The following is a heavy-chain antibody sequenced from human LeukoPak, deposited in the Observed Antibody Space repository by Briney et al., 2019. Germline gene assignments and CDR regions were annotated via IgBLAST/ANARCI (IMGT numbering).Heavy chain of an antibody. CDR1: GGTFSSYA. CDR3: ARGAFPKQTNWFDP. V-gene: IGHV1-69*04. J-gene: IGHJ5*02. CDR2: IIPILGIA. D-gene: IGHD1/OR15-1a*01. Sequence: ASVKVSCKASGGTFSSYAISWVRQAPGQGLEWMGRIIPILGIANYAQKFQGRVTITADKSTSTAYMELSSLRSEDTAVYYCARGAFPKQTNWFDPWGQGTLVTVSS.